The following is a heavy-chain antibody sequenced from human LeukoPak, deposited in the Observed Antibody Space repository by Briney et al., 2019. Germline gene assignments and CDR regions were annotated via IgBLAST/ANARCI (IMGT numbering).Heavy chain of an antibody. V-gene: IGHV4-4*02. J-gene: IGHJ5*02. CDR1: GGSINSDYW. CDR2: IHHSGST. D-gene: IGHD3-22*01. Sequence: KSSGTLSLTCDVSGGSINSDYWWSWVRQAPGKGLEWIGEIHHSGSTSYNPSLKSRVTISVDTSKNQFSLKLSSVTAADTAVYYCARGHALTIDSSGYYFGNWFDPWGQGTLVTVSS. CDR3: ARGHALTIDSSGYYFGNWFDP.